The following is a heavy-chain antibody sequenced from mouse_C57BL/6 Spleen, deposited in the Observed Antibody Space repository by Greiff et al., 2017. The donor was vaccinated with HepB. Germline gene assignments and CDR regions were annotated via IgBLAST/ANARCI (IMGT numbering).Heavy chain of an antibody. Sequence: QVQLKQPGAELVKPGASVKLSCKASGYTFTSYWMHWVKQRPGQGLEWIGMIHPNSGSTNYNEKFKSKATLTVDKSSSTAYMQLSSLTSEDSAVYYCASSLYYYGSSYYFDYWGQGTTLTVSS. V-gene: IGHV1-64*01. J-gene: IGHJ2*01. D-gene: IGHD1-1*01. CDR1: GYTFTSYW. CDR3: ASSLYYYGSSYYFDY. CDR2: IHPNSGST.